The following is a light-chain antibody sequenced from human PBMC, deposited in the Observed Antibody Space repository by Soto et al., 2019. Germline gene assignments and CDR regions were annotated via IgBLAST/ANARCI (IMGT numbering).Light chain of an antibody. V-gene: IGKV1-27*01. CDR2: AAS. CDR3: QKYNRAPLT. CDR1: QGIGTY. J-gene: IGKJ4*01. Sequence: QMTQSPSSLSASIGDRVTITCRASQGIGTYLAWYQQRPGKVPQLLISAASTLQSRVPSRFSGSGSGTDFTLTINSLQPEDAATYYCQKYNRAPLTFGGGTKVEI.